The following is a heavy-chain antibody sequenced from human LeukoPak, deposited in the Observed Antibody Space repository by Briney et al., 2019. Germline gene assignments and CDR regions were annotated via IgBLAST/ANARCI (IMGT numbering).Heavy chain of an antibody. Sequence: SETLSLTCTVSGGSISSYYWSWIRQPPGKGLEWIGYIYYSGSTNYNPSLKGRVTISVDTSKNQFSLKLSSVTAADTAVYYCARNTPVVENAFDIWGQGTMVTVSS. V-gene: IGHV4-59*01. CDR3: ARNTPVVENAFDI. CDR1: GGSISSYY. J-gene: IGHJ3*02. D-gene: IGHD4-23*01. CDR2: IYYSGST.